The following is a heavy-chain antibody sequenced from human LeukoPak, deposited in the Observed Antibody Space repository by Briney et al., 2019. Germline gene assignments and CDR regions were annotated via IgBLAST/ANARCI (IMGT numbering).Heavy chain of an antibody. Sequence: GGSLRLSCAASGFTFSNYPITWVRQAPGKGLAWVSVIGTSSGDTRYADSAKGRFTISRDNSKNTLCLQMNSLRAEDTAVYYCARGGLQLWSAFDYWGQGTLVTVSS. D-gene: IGHD5-18*01. CDR3: ARGGLQLWSAFDY. J-gene: IGHJ4*02. V-gene: IGHV3-23*01. CDR1: GFTFSNYP. CDR2: IGTSSGDT.